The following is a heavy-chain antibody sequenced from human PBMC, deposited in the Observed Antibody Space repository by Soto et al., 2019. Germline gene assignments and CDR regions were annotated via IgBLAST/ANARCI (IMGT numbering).Heavy chain of an antibody. CDR3: AREDFASRPPPYYYYGMDV. CDR2: VSYDGSLK. J-gene: IGHJ6*02. CDR1: GFTFRTSA. V-gene: IGHV3-30-3*01. Sequence: QVQLVESGGGMVQPGRSLTLSCAASGFTFRTSAIHWVRQAPGKGLQWVAFVSYDGSLKYYADSVKGRFTISRDNSKNTVLLQMNNLRPEDTAVYYCAREDFASRPPPYYYYGMDVLGRGTTVTVSS. D-gene: IGHD6-6*01.